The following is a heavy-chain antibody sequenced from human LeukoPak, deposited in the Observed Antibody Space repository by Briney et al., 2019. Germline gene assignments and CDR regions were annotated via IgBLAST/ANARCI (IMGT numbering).Heavy chain of an antibody. V-gene: IGHV3-23*01. J-gene: IGHJ6*03. CDR2: ISGSGGST. Sequence: PGGSLRLSCAASGFTVSSNYMSWVRQAPGKGLEWVSAISGSGGSTYYADSVKGRFTISRDNSKNTLYLQMNSLRAEDTAVYYCAKCGRPYRYCSGGSCYSERYYYYMDVWGKGTTVTVSS. CDR1: GFTVSSNY. CDR3: AKCGRPYRYCSGGSCYSERYYYYMDV. D-gene: IGHD2-15*01.